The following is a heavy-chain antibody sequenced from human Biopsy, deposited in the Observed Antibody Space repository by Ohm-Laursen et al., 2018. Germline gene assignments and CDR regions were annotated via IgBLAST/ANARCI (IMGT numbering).Heavy chain of an antibody. J-gene: IGHJ4*02. CDR2: INGGGDGT. V-gene: IGHV3-23*01. Sequence: SLRLSCAASDFTFDDYAMSWVRQTPGKGLEWVSSINGGGDGTFYADSVKGRFSISRDNSKNTLYLQMKSLRAEDTALYYCAKDLKWDVSADYFDFWGQGTLVTVSS. CDR1: DFTFDDYA. D-gene: IGHD1-26*01. CDR3: AKDLKWDVSADYFDF.